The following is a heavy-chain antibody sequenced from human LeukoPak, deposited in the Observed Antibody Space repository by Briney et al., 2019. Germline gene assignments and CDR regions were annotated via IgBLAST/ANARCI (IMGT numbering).Heavy chain of an antibody. D-gene: IGHD5-24*01. Sequence: SETLSLTCAVYGGSFSGYYWSWIRQPPGKGLEWIGEINHSGSTNYNPSLKSRVTISVDTSKNQFSLKLSSVTAADTAVYYCARMMADDAFDIWGQGTMATVSS. CDR1: GGSFSGYY. V-gene: IGHV4-34*01. J-gene: IGHJ3*02. CDR3: ARMMADDAFDI. CDR2: INHSGST.